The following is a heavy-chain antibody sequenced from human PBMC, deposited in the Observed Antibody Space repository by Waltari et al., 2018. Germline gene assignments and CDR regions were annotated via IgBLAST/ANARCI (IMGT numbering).Heavy chain of an antibody. CDR2: ITSGGGDT. CDR1: GFTFRHYP. Sequence: QLLESGGGWRQAGGALNLLWSAPGFTFRHYPLSWVRQAPGKGTEWVSGITSGGGDTYYTDSVRGRFTISRDNSKNTVYLQMNSLRHEDTAVYYCAKEIYRIGRPCFDYWGQGVRVTVSS. CDR3: AKEIYRIGRPCFDY. V-gene: IGHV3-23*01. D-gene: IGHD6-19*01. J-gene: IGHJ4*02.